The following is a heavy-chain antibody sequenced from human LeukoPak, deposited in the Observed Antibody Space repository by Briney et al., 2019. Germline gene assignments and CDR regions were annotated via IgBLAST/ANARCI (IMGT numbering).Heavy chain of an antibody. V-gene: IGHV5-51*01. Sequence: GESLKISCKGAGYSFTSYLIGWVRQLPVKGLEWMGMIYPGDSDTRYSPSFQGQVTISADKSISTAYLQWSSLKASDTAMYYCARAGYCSSTSCYDWFDYWGQGTLVTVSS. J-gene: IGHJ4*02. CDR1: GYSFTSYL. CDR2: IYPGDSDT. CDR3: ARAGYCSSTSCYDWFDY. D-gene: IGHD2-2*01.